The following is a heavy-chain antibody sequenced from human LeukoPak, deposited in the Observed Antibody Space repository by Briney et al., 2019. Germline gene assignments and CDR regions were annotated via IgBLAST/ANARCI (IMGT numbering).Heavy chain of an antibody. Sequence: GASVKVSCKASGYTFTSYYMHWVRQAPGQGLEGIGIINPSGGSTSYAQKFQGRVAMTRDTSTSTVYMELSSLRSEDTAVYYCARAGQLTGHYDYWGQGTLVTVSS. CDR3: ARAGQLTGHYDY. CDR2: INPSGGST. J-gene: IGHJ4*02. CDR1: GYTFTSYY. V-gene: IGHV1-46*01. D-gene: IGHD3-9*01.